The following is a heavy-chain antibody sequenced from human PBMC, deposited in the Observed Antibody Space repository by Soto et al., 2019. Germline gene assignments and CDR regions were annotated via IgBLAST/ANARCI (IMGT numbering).Heavy chain of an antibody. J-gene: IGHJ5*02. Sequence: GESLKISCKGSGYSFTSYWIGWVRQMPGKGLEWMGIIYPGDSDTRYSPSFQGQVTISADKSISTAYLQWSSLKASDTAMYYCARGTGVVVPAAPNWFDPWGQGTLVTVSS. CDR2: IYPGDSDT. D-gene: IGHD2-2*01. CDR1: GYSFTSYW. V-gene: IGHV5-51*01. CDR3: ARGTGVVVPAAPNWFDP.